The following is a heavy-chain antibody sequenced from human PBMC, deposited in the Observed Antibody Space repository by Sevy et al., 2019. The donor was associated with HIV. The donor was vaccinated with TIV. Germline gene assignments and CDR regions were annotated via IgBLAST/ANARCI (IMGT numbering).Heavy chain of an antibody. CDR1: GGSFSGYY. CDR3: ARGWYCSSTSCSSGWFDP. J-gene: IGHJ5*02. D-gene: IGHD2-2*01. V-gene: IGHV4-34*01. CDR2: INHSGST. Sequence: SETLSLTCAVYGGSFSGYYWSWIRQPPGKGLEWIGEINHSGSTNYNPSLKSRVTISVDTSKNQFSLKLSSVIAADTAVYYCARGWYCSSTSCSSGWFDPWGQGTLVTVSS.